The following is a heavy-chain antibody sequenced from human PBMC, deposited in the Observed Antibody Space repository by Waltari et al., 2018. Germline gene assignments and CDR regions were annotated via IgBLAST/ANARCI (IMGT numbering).Heavy chain of an antibody. J-gene: IGHJ4*02. D-gene: IGHD6-13*01. Sequence: EVQVMESGGGLVQPGGSLKLSYETSDCTFSSPTIHCVRQTSGKGLEWVGRIRSNPNNYATRYTASVEGRFTISRDDSENTAYLQMNSLMTEDTAVYYCTGGAVTGTAFWGQGTLVTVSS. CDR3: TGGAVTGTAF. CDR1: DCTFSSPT. V-gene: IGHV3-73*01. CDR2: IRSNPNNYAT.